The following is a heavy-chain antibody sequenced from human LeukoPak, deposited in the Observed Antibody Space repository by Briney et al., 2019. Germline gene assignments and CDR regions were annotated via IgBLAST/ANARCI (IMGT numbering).Heavy chain of an antibody. J-gene: IGHJ4*02. CDR2: ISGYNGNT. Sequence: GASVKDSFKASGYTFTTYGISWVRPAPGQGLEWMGWISGYNGNTNYAQKLQGRVTMTTDTSTSTAYMELRSLRSDDTAVYYCARDRGGGSHYFDYWGQGTLVTVSS. D-gene: IGHD1-26*01. V-gene: IGHV1-18*01. CDR3: ARDRGGGSHYFDY. CDR1: GYTFTTYG.